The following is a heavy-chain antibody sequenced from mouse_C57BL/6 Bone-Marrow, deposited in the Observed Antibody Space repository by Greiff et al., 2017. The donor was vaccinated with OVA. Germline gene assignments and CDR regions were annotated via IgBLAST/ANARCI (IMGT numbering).Heavy chain of an antibody. CDR2: IHPNSGST. CDR1: GYTFTSYW. CDR3: ARGEWVEEFAY. V-gene: IGHV1-64*01. D-gene: IGHD1-1*01. J-gene: IGHJ3*01. Sequence: QVQLQQSGAELVKPGASVKLSCKASGYTFTSYWMNWVKQRPGQGLEWIGMIHPNSGSTNYNEKFKSKATLTVDKSSSTAYMQLRSLTSEDSAVDYCARGEWVEEFAYWGQGTLVTVSA.